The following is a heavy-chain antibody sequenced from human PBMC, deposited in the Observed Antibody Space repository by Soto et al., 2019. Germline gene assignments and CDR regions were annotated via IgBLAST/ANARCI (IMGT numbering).Heavy chain of an antibody. Sequence: GGAPRLSFAAPGFTLSNYAMTLVRPGPGEGLEWVSAISGSGGSAYYADSVKGRFTISRDNSKNTLYLQMNSLRADDSGVYYCAKDPYSGVLVPVAIGFDPWGPGTLVTVSS. CDR2: ISGSGGSA. J-gene: IGHJ5*02. D-gene: IGHD2-2*01. CDR3: AKDPYSGVLVPVAIGFDP. V-gene: IGHV3-23*01. CDR1: GFTLSNYA.